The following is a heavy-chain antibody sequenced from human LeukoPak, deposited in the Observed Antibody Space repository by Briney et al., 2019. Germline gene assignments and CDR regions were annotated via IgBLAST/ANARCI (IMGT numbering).Heavy chain of an antibody. CDR2: IYFSGST. CDR3: ARTEYCHNLCVFES. Sequence: PSETLSLTCTVSGGSINSYYWSWIRQPPGKGLEWIGYIYFSGSTNYNPSLKSRVTISVDTSKNQFSLTMISVTAADTAVYYCARTEYCHNLCVFESWGQGTLVTVSS. D-gene: IGHD2-15*01. CDR1: GGSINSYY. V-gene: IGHV4-59*01. J-gene: IGHJ4*02.